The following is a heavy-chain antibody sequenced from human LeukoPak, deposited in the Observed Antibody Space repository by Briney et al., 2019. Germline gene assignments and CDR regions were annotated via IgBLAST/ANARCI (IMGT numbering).Heavy chain of an antibody. D-gene: IGHD4-17*01. CDR2: IYPGDSDT. V-gene: IGHV5-51*01. Sequence: GESLKISCKGSGYSFTSYWIGWVRQMPGKGLEWMGIIYPGDSDTRYSPSFQGQVTISADKSISTAYLQWSSLEASDTAMYYCASRRGDYGDLHPPWYLDYWGQGTLVTVSS. CDR3: ASRRGDYGDLHPPWYLDY. J-gene: IGHJ4*02. CDR1: GYSFTSYW.